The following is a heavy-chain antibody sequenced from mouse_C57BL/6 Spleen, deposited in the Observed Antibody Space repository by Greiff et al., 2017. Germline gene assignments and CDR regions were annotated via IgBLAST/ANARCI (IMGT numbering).Heavy chain of an antibody. CDR3: ARRGDDDCYYGY. CDR2: IDPSDSET. D-gene: IGHD2-3*01. CDR1: GYTFTSYW. Sequence: QVQLKQPGAELVRPGSSVKLSCKASGYTFTSYWMHWVKQRPIQGLEWIGNIDPSDSETHYNQKFKDKATLTVDKSSSTAYMQLSSLTSEDSAVYYCARRGDDDCYYGYWGQGTTLTVSS. V-gene: IGHV1-52*01. J-gene: IGHJ2*01.